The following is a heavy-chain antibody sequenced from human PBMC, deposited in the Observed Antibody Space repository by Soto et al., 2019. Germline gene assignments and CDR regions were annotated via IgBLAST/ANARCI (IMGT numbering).Heavy chain of an antibody. CDR3: ARETYDFWSGYWATTTMLGGVKYGMDV. CDR2: INHSGST. J-gene: IGHJ6*02. V-gene: IGHV4-34*01. CDR1: GGSFSGYY. Sequence: TSETLSLTCAVYGGSFSGYYWSWIRQPPGKGLEWIGEINHSGSTSYNPSLKSRVTISVDTSKNQFSLKLSSVTAADTAVYYCARETYDFWSGYWATTTMLGGVKYGMDVWGQGTTVTVSS. D-gene: IGHD3-3*01.